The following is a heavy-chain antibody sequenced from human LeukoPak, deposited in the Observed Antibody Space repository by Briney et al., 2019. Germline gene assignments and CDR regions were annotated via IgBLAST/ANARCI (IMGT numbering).Heavy chain of an antibody. Sequence: SETLSLTCAVYGGSFSGYYWSWIRQPAGKGLEWIGRIYTGGSTNYNPSLKSRVTMSVDTSKNQFSLKLSSVTAADTAVYYCARDSRSNQDAFDIWGQGTMVTVSS. J-gene: IGHJ3*02. CDR2: IYTGGST. CDR1: GGSFSGYY. V-gene: IGHV4-4*07. CDR3: ARDSRSNQDAFDI.